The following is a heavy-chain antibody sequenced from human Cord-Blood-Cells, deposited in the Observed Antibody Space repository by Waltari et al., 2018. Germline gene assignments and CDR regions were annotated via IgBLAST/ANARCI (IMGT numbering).Heavy chain of an antibody. V-gene: IGHV1-2*02. Sequence: QVKLVQSGAEVKKPGASVKVSCKASGYTFTGYYMHWVRQAPGQGLEWSGWVNPDSCDTNHAQKFQGRGTMTRDTSISTAYMEVSRLRSDDTAVYYCARGEDFDWILCDYWGQGTLVTVSS. D-gene: IGHD3-9*01. J-gene: IGHJ4*02. CDR3: ARGEDFDWILCDY. CDR2: VNPDSCDT. CDR1: GYTFTGYY.